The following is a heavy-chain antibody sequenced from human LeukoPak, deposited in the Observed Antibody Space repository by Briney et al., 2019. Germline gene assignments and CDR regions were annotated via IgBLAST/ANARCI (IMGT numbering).Heavy chain of an antibody. CDR1: GFSFSSFA. D-gene: IGHD4-17*01. CDR2: ITGGHYAT. J-gene: IGHJ5*02. CDR3: TKDPNGDYIGAFDP. V-gene: IGHV3-23*01. Sequence: GGSLRLSCAASGFSFSSFAMTWVRQAPGKGLEWVSFITGGHYATYNTDSVKGRFTISRDNAKNTLYLQMNSLRADDTAIYYCTKDPNGDYIGAFDPWGQGTLVTVSS.